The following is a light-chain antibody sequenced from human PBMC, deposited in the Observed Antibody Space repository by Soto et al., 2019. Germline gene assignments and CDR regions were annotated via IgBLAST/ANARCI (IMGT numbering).Light chain of an antibody. J-gene: IGLJ3*02. Sequence: NFMLTQPHSVSESPGKTVTISCTRSSGSIASNYVQWYQQRPGSAPTTVIYEDNQRPSGVPDRFSGSIDSSSNSASLTISGLKPEDEADYYCQSYDSSIWVFGGGTKLTVL. V-gene: IGLV6-57*03. CDR1: SGSIASNY. CDR3: QSYDSSIWV. CDR2: EDN.